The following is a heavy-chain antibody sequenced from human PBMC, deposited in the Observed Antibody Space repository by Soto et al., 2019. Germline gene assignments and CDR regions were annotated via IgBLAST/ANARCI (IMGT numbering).Heavy chain of an antibody. CDR1: GYTFTSYD. V-gene: IGHV1-8*01. J-gene: IGHJ5*02. Sequence: QVQLVQSGAEVEKPGASVKVSCKASGYTFTSYDINWVRQATGQGLEWMGWMNPKSGNTGYAQKFQGRVTMTRNTSXSXXYMELSSLRSGDTAVYYCARARGADTRGGTRWFDPWGQGTLVTVSS. D-gene: IGHD6-19*01. CDR2: MNPKSGNT. CDR3: ARARGADTRGGTRWFDP.